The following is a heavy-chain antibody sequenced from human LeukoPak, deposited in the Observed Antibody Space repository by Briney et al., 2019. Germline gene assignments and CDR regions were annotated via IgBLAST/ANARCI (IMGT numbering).Heavy chain of an antibody. CDR1: GGSISSYY. CDR3: ARVCGGDCYSGAFDI. D-gene: IGHD2-21*02. Sequence: PSETLSLTCTVSGGSISSYYWSWIRQPPGKGLEWIGNIYYSGSTNYNPSLRSRVTISVDTSKNQCSLKLSSVTAADTAVYYCARVCGGDCYSGAFDIWGQGTMVTVSS. CDR2: IYYSGST. V-gene: IGHV4-59*01. J-gene: IGHJ3*02.